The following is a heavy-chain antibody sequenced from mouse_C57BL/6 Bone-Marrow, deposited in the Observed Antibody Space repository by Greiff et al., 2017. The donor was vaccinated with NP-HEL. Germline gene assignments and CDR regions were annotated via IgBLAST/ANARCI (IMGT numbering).Heavy chain of an antibody. J-gene: IGHJ2*01. CDR2: LDPETGGT. Sequence: VQLQQSGAELVRPGASVTLSCKASGYTFTDYEMHWVKQTPVHGLEWIGALDPETGGTASNQKFKGKAILTADKSSSTAYMELRSLTSEDSAVYYCTRERYGTLDYWGQGTTLTVSS. V-gene: IGHV1-15*01. CDR3: TRERYGTLDY. CDR1: GYTFTDYE. D-gene: IGHD2-10*02.